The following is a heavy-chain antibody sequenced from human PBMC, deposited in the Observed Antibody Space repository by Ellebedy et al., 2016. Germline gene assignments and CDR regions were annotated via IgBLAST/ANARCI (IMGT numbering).Heavy chain of an antibody. V-gene: IGHV3-23*01. CDR1: GFSFKDFL. J-gene: IGHJ4*02. CDR2: ISAGGDIT. Sequence: GESLKISXAAAGFSFKDFLMSWVRQAPGKGLEWVSTISAGGDITRFADSVKGRFTVSRDNSKNTVYLQMNNLRVEDTALYYCRQGHYFDQWGQGALVTVSS. CDR3: RQGHYFDQ.